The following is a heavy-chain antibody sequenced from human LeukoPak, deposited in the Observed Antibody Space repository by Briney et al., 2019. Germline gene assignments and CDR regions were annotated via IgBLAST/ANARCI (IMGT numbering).Heavy chain of an antibody. V-gene: IGHV3-49*04. Sequence: PGGSLRLSCAASGFTFSSYPLNWVRQAPGKGLEWVGFVRSKAYGETTEYAASVKGRFTISRDDSKSIAYLHMNSLKTEDTAVYYCTSPWYYFDSSGYYPTPRHNHDAFDIWGQGTMVTVSS. CDR3: TSPWYYFDSSGYYPTPRHNHDAFDI. D-gene: IGHD3-22*01. J-gene: IGHJ3*02. CDR1: GFTFSSYP. CDR2: VRSKAYGETT.